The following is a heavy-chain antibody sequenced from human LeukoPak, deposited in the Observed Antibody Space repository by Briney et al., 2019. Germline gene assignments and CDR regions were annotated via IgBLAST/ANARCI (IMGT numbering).Heavy chain of an antibody. CDR3: ASKTGYSSGWYDY. V-gene: IGHV3-48*04. D-gene: IGHD6-19*01. CDR2: ISGSSTT. CDR1: GFTFSTYN. Sequence: PGGSLRLSCAASGFTFSTYNMNWVRQAPGKGLEWVSYISGSSTTSYADSVKGRFTISRDNAKNSLYLQMNSLRAEDTAVYYCASKTGYSSGWYDYWGQGTLVTVSS. J-gene: IGHJ4*02.